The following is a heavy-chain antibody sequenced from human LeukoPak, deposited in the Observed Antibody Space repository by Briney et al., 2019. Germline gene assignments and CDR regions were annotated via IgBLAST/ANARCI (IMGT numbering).Heavy chain of an antibody. D-gene: IGHD3-22*01. V-gene: IGHV3-23*01. J-gene: IGHJ4*02. CDR3: AKGGGYYDSSGYLA. CDR2: ISGSGGST. Sequence: PGGSLRLSCAASGFAFSSYAMSWVRQAPGKGLEWVSAISGSGGSTYYADSVKGRFTISRDNSKNTLYLQMNSLRAEDTAVYYCAKGGGYYDSSGYLAWGQGTLVTVSS. CDR1: GFAFSSYA.